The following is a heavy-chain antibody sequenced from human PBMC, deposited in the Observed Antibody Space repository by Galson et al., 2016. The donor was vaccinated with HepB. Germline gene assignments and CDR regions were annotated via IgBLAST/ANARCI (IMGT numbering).Heavy chain of an antibody. CDR3: EGYSDPFDS. V-gene: IGHV3-53*01. Sequence: SLRLSCAASGFSVSGKYMRWARQAPGKGLEWVSAIFSGDATYYRDSVKGRFTISSDTSKNTLYFQMNNLRAEDTAIYYCEGYSDPFDSWGQGTRVTVPS. CDR2: IFSGDAT. J-gene: IGHJ3*02. D-gene: IGHD3-22*01. CDR1: GFSVSGKY.